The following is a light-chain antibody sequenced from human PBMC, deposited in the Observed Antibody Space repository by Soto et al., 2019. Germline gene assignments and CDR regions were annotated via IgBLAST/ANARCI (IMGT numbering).Light chain of an antibody. V-gene: IGLV1-47*01. CDR2: RNN. CDR3: TVWDDSLRGRL. CDR1: SSSIESNY. Sequence: QSVLTQPPSASGTPGQKVTISCSGTSSSIESNYVYWYQQLPGTAPRLLIYRNNQRPSGVPDRFSGSKSGTSASLAISALRFEDEADYYCTVWDDSLRGRLFGGGTKLTVL. J-gene: IGLJ2*01.